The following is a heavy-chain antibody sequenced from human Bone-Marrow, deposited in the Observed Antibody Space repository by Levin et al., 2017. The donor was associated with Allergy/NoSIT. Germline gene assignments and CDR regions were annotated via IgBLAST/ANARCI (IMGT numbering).Heavy chain of an antibody. CDR2: INWNGGST. Sequence: GASVKVSCAASGFTFDDYVMSWVRQAPGKGLEWVSGINWNGGSTGYADSVKGRFSIFRDNAKNSLFLQMDSLRAEDTAFYYCARGMAGSGSYYNSHELDFWGQGTLVTVSS. V-gene: IGHV3-20*04. CDR1: GFTFDDYV. CDR3: ARGMAGSGSYYNSHELDF. D-gene: IGHD3-10*01. J-gene: IGHJ4*02.